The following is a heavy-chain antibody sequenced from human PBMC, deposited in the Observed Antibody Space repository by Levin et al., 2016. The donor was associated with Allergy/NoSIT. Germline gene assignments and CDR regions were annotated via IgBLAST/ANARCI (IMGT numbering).Heavy chain of an antibody. CDR2: IIPILGIA. J-gene: IGHJ6*02. V-gene: IGHV1-69*10. CDR3: ARSPSGGGYYYYGMDV. Sequence: WVRQAPGQGLEWMGGIIPILGIANYAQKFQGRVTITADESTSTAYMELSSLRSEDTAVYYCARSPSGGGYYYYGMDVWGQGTTVTVSS. D-gene: IGHD6-25*01.